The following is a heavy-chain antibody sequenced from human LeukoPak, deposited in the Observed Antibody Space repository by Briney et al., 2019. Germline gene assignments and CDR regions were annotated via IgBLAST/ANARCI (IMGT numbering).Heavy chain of an antibody. CDR2: IDARSGIT. CDR1: GFTFTIFG. CDR3: ARTYDFGRGPPGDAFDN. J-gene: IGHJ3*02. Sequence: GGSLRLSCATSGFTFTIFGINWLRQAPGKGPEWVSYIDARSGITYYADSVQGRFTISRDDARESVFLQMDGLRVDDTAVYYCARTYDFGRGPPGDAFDNWGPGTWVIVSS. V-gene: IGHV3-48*04. D-gene: IGHD3-3*01.